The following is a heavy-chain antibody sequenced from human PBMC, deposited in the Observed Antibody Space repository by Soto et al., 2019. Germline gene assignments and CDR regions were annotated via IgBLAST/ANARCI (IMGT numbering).Heavy chain of an antibody. CDR3: ARQQQWLADYYFDY. CDR2: IYYSGST. J-gene: IGHJ4*02. Sequence: QLQLQESGPGLVKPSETLSLTCTVSGGSISSSSYYWGWIRQPPGKGLEWIGSIYYSGSTYYNPSLKSRVTVSVDTSKNQFSLKLSSVTAADTAVYYCARQQQWLADYYFDYWGQGTLVTVSS. CDR1: GGSISSSSYY. D-gene: IGHD6-19*01. V-gene: IGHV4-39*01.